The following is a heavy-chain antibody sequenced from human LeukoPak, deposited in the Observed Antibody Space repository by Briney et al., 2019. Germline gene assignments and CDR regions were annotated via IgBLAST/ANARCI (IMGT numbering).Heavy chain of an antibody. CDR2: IYPGDSDT. D-gene: IGHD1-26*01. CDR3: ARPVLNSGSYSLDY. V-gene: IGHV5-51*01. Sequence: GESLKISCKGSGYSFTSYWIGWVRQMPGKGLEWMGIIYPGDSDTRYGPSFQGQATISADKSTSTAYLQWSSLKASDSAMYYCARPVLNSGSYSLDYWGQGTLVTVSS. CDR1: GYSFTSYW. J-gene: IGHJ4*02.